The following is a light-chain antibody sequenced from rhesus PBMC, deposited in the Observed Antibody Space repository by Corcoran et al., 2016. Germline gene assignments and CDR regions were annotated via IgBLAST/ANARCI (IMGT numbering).Light chain of an antibody. Sequence: DIQMTQSPSSLSASVGDRVTITCRASENVNNYLHWYQQKPGKAPNLLIYKASTLQSGVPSRFGGSGSGTDFTLTISSLQPEDVATYYCQHSYGIPFTFGPGTRLDI. CDR2: KAS. CDR1: ENVNNY. V-gene: IGKV1-74*01. J-gene: IGKJ3*01. CDR3: QHSYGIPFT.